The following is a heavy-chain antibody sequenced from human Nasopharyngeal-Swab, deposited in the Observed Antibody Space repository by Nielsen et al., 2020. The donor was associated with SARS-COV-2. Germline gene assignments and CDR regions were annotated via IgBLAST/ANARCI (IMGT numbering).Heavy chain of an antibody. CDR2: MSSDGNYI. Sequence: VCQAPGKGLEWVAVMSSDGNYIYDAESVRGRFTISRDNSKDTLFLQMSSLRTEDTAVYFCATLPMGPTRGDFWGQGTLVTVSS. J-gene: IGHJ4*02. V-gene: IGHV3-30*04. D-gene: IGHD1-26*01. CDR3: ATLPMGPTRGDF.